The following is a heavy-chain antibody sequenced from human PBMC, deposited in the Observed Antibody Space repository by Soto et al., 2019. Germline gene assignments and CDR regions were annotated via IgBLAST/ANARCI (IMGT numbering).Heavy chain of an antibody. D-gene: IGHD4-17*01. CDR1: GFTFDDYA. J-gene: IGHJ6*03. CDR2: ISWNSGSI. V-gene: IGHV3-9*01. Sequence: EVQLVESGGGLVQPGRSLRLSCAASGFTFDDYAMHWVRQAPGKGLEWVSGISWNSGSIGYADSVKGRFTISRDNAKNSLYLQMNGLRAEDTALYYCAKGGDPYYYYYMDVWGKGTTVTVSS. CDR3: AKGGDPYYYYYMDV.